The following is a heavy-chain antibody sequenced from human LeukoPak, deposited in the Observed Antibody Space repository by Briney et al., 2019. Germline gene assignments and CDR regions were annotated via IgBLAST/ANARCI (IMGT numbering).Heavy chain of an antibody. CDR2: ISDSGGST. J-gene: IGHJ6*02. CDR3: AKGVATMGGYYYYGMDV. Sequence: GGSLRLSCAASGFTFSSYAVSWVRQAPGKGLAWVSAISDSGGSTQYADSVKGRFIISRDNSKNTLYLQMNSLRVEDTAVYYCAKGVATMGGYYYYGMDVWGQGTTVTVSS. CDR1: GFTFSSYA. V-gene: IGHV3-23*01. D-gene: IGHD5-12*01.